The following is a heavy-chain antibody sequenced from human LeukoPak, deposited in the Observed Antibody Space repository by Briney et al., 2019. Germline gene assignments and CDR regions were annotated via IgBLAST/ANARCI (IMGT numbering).Heavy chain of an antibody. CDR3: AKDDAVGFDY. CDR1: GFTLSSYG. J-gene: IGHJ4*02. CDR2: ISYDGSNK. V-gene: IGHV3-30*18. Sequence: PGGSLRLSCAASGFTLSSYGMHWVRQAPGKGLEWVAVISYDGSNKYYADSVKGRFTISRDNSKNTLYLQMNSLRAEDTAVYYCAKDDAVGFDYWGQGTLVTVSS. D-gene: IGHD6-19*01.